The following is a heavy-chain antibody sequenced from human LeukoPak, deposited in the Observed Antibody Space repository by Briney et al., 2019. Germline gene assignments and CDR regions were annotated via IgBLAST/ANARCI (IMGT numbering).Heavy chain of an antibody. CDR3: AKSRVPNDY. CDR1: GFTFSNYG. CDR2: ISGSGGST. Sequence: GGSLRLSWAASGFTFSNYGMHWVRQAPGKGLEWVSAISGSGGSTYYADSVKGRFTISRDNSKNTLYLQMNSLRAEDTAVYYCAKSRVPNDYWGQGTLVTVSS. J-gene: IGHJ4*02. D-gene: IGHD1-1*01. V-gene: IGHV3-23*01.